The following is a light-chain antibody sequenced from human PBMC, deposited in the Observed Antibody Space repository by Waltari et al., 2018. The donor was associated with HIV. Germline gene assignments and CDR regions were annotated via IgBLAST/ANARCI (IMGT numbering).Light chain of an antibody. J-gene: IGLJ1*01. Sequence: QSVLTQPPSVSGAPGPRVTISCTGSSSTIGAGYDVHWSQQLPGSAPKLLIYGNNNRPSGVPDRFSGSKSGTSASLAITGLQAEDEADYYCQSYDSSLSAFVFGTGTKVTVL. CDR2: GNN. V-gene: IGLV1-40*01. CDR3: QSYDSSLSAFV. CDR1: SSTIGAGYD.